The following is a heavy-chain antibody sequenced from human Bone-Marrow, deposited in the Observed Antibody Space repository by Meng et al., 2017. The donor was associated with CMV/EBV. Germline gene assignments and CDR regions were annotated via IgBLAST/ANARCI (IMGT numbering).Heavy chain of an antibody. D-gene: IGHD6-13*01. Sequence: SETLSLTCAVYGGSFSGYYWSWIRQPPGKGLEWIGEINHSGSTNYNPSLKSRVTISVDTSKNQFSLKLSSVTAADTAVYYCARDPGRIAAAGTIYWGQGTRVTVSS. CDR3: ARDPGRIAAAGTIY. CDR1: GGSFSGYY. J-gene: IGHJ4*02. V-gene: IGHV4-34*01. CDR2: INHSGST.